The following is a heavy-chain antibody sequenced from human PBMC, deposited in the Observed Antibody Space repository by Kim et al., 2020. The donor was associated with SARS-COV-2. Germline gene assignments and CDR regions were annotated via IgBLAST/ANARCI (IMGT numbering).Heavy chain of an antibody. CDR3: ARHDYIDRVMHYFDL. CDR1: EFTVSNAW. J-gene: IGHJ2*01. D-gene: IGHD4-4*01. Sequence: GGSLRLSCAASEFTVSNAWMSWLRQAPGKAMEWIGRIRSQPHGGTTDLAAPVKGKFTISRDDSKNMLFLQMNSLESEDTAVYYCARHDYIDRVMHYFDLWGPGTLVTVSS. V-gene: IGHV3-15*01. CDR2: IRSQPHGGTT.